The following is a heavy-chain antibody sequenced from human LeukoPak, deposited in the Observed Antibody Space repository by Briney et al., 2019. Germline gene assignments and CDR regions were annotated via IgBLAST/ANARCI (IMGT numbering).Heavy chain of an antibody. V-gene: IGHV4-59*08. CDR3: ARHRPYFGSGSHCFDY. Sequence: SETLSLTCTVSGGSISSYYWSWIRQPPGKGLEWIGYIYYSGSTNYNPSLKSRVTISVDTSKNQFSLKLNSVAAADKAVYYCARHRPYFGSGSHCFDYWGQGTLVTVSS. CDR1: GGSISSYY. CDR2: IYYSGST. J-gene: IGHJ4*02. D-gene: IGHD3-10*01.